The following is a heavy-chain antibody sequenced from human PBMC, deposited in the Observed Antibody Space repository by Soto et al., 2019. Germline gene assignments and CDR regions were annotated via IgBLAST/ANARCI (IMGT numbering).Heavy chain of an antibody. J-gene: IGHJ4*02. D-gene: IGHD3-22*01. CDR2: MWSDGSNK. V-gene: IGHV3-33*01. Sequence: QVQVEESGGGVVQAGRSLRLSCAASGFTFSSYGMHWVRQAPGKGLEWVAVMWSDGSNKYYADSVKGRFTISRDNSKNTLYLQMNSLRAEDTAVYYCARDGDSSGRYSQFDYWGQGTLVTVPS. CDR1: GFTFSSYG. CDR3: ARDGDSSGRYSQFDY.